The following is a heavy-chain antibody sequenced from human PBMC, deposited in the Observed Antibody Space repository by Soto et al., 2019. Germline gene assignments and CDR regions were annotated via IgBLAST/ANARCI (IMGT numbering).Heavy chain of an antibody. D-gene: IGHD2-2*01. Sequence: SETLSLTXTVSGGSISSYYWSWIRQPPGKGLEWIGYIYYSGSTNYNPSLKSRVTISVDTSKNQFSLKLSSVTAADTAVYYCARDVSQLLPRWFDPWGQGTLVTVSS. J-gene: IGHJ5*02. CDR3: ARDVSQLLPRWFDP. CDR1: GGSISSYY. V-gene: IGHV4-59*01. CDR2: IYYSGST.